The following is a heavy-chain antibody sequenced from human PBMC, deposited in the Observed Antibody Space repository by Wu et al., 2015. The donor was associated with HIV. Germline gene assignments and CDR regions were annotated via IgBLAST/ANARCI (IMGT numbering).Heavy chain of an antibody. CDR1: GYIFTDFY. V-gene: IGHV1-69-2*01. CDR3: ARDRMMSFRKAYGGIFDY. Sequence: VQLVQSGAEVKKPGTSVTISCRVSGYIFTDFYLHWVQQAPGKGLEWMGLVDPEDGETTYAEKFQGRVAITADTSTNTAYMQLSSLEFDDTAMYYCARDRMMSFRKAYGGIFDYWGQGTLVTVSS. D-gene: IGHD4-23*01. J-gene: IGHJ4*02. CDR2: VDPEDGET.